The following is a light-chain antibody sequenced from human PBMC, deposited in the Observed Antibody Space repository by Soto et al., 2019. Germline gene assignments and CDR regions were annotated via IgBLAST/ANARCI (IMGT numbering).Light chain of an antibody. CDR3: QQYNDRPLT. V-gene: IGKV3-15*01. CDR2: GAS. Sequence: EIVMTQSPDTLSVSPGERATLSCRASQNIGSNLAWYQQRPGQAPSLLIFGASSRATGIPARFTGSGSGTDFPPTISSLQSEDFAVCYWQQYNDRPLTFGGGTKVEIK. J-gene: IGKJ4*01. CDR1: QNIGSN.